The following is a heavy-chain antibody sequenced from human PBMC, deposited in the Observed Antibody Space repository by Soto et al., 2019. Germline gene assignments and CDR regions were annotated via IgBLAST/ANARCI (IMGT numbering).Heavy chain of an antibody. CDR2: SYYSGTT. CDR1: GNSISVHSYY. V-gene: IGHV4-39*01. CDR3: TRRYNWNDNHYDP. J-gene: IGHJ5*02. D-gene: IGHD1-20*01. Sequence: PSGTLSLTCTVSGNSISVHSYYWTWIRQPPGKGLEWIGSSYYSGTTYFNPSLKSRASISVDTSKNEFSLSLSSVTAADTAVYYCTRRYNWNDNHYDPWGPGVLVTVSS.